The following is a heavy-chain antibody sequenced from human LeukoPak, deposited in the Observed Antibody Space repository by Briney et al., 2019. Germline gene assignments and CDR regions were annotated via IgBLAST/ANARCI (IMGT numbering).Heavy chain of an antibody. CDR1: AFTFSSYG. CDR3: ARDHLWSTIVTNWFDP. CDR2: IRYDGSNE. Sequence: GGSLRLSCAASAFTFSSYGMHWVRQAPGKGLEWVAFIRYDGSNEYYADSVKGRFTIYRDNSKNTLYLQMNSLRAEDTAVYYCARDHLWSTIVTNWFDPWGQGTLVTVSS. V-gene: IGHV3-30*02. J-gene: IGHJ5*02. D-gene: IGHD2/OR15-2a*01.